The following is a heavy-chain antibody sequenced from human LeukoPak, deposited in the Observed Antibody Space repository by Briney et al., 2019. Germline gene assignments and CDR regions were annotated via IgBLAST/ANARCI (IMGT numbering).Heavy chain of an antibody. D-gene: IGHD2/OR15-2a*01. J-gene: IGHJ6*02. V-gene: IGHV1-18*01. CDR3: ARSRRNIWRPYYYGMDV. CDR2: ISAYNGNT. Sequence: GASVKVSCKASGYTFTSYGISWVRQAPGQGLEWMGWISAYNGNTNYAQKFQGRVTMTTDTSTSTAYMELSSLRSEDTAVYYCARSRRNIWRPYYYGMDVWGQGTTVTVSS. CDR1: GYTFTSYG.